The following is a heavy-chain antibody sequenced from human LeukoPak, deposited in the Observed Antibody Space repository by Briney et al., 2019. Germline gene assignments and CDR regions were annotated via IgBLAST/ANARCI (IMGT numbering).Heavy chain of an antibody. V-gene: IGHV4-4*02. Sequence: PSETLSLTCAVSGGSISSSYWWSWVRPPPGKGLEWIGYIYYSGSTNYNPSLKSRVTISVDTSKNQFSLKLSSVTAADTAVYYCAREVGATSGFDYWGQGTLVTVSS. CDR1: GGSISSSYW. D-gene: IGHD1-26*01. CDR3: AREVGATSGFDY. CDR2: IYYSGST. J-gene: IGHJ4*02.